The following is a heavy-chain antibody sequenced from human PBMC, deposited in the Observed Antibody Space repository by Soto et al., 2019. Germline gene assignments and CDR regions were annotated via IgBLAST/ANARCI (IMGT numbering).Heavy chain of an antibody. V-gene: IGHV4-38-2*01. J-gene: IGHJ4*02. CDR1: GYSISSGYY. D-gene: IGHD2-2*01. Sequence: KASETLSLTCAVSGYSISSGYYWGWIRQPPGKGLEWIGSIYHSGSTYYNPSLKSRVTISVDTSKNQFSLKLSSVTAADTAVYYCARVERRYCSSTSCPPFDYWGQGALVTVSS. CDR3: ARVERRYCSSTSCPPFDY. CDR2: IYHSGST.